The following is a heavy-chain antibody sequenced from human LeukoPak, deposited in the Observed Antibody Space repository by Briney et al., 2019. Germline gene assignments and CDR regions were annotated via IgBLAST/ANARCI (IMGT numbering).Heavy chain of an antibody. CDR1: GYTFTSYA. Sequence: ASVKVSCKTSGYTFTSYAINWMRQAPGQGLEWMGWISAYNGNTNYAQKFQGRVTMTTDTSTSTAYMELRSLRSDDTAVYYCARDVSDFWSFSKYYYMDVWGKGTTVTVSS. CDR3: ARDVSDFWSFSKYYYMDV. CDR2: ISAYNGNT. J-gene: IGHJ6*03. V-gene: IGHV1-18*01. D-gene: IGHD3-3*01.